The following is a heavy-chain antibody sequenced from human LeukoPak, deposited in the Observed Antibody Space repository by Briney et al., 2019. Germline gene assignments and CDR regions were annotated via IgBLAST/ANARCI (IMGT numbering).Heavy chain of an antibody. Sequence: ASVKVSCKASGYTFTGYYMHWVRQAPGQGLERMGWINPNSGGTNYAQKFQGRVTMTRDTSISTAYMELSRLRSDDTAVYYCARDLPEGGIAAAGALDYWGQGTLVTVSS. CDR3: ARDLPEGGIAAAGALDY. D-gene: IGHD6-13*01. CDR2: INPNSGGT. V-gene: IGHV1-2*02. CDR1: GYTFTGYY. J-gene: IGHJ4*02.